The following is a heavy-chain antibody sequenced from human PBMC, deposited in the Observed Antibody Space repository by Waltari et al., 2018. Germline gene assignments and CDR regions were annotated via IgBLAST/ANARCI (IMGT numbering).Heavy chain of an antibody. Sequence: QVQLVQSGAEVKKPGASVKVSCKASGYTFTGHYMHWVRQAPGQGLQWMGWINPNSGVTKYAKKFQAWVTMTRDTSISTVYMELRRLKSDDTAMYYCARSMVRGDPPGFWGQGTLVTVSS. CDR3: ARSMVRGDPPGF. CDR1: GYTFTGHY. CDR2: INPNSGVT. V-gene: IGHV1-2*04. J-gene: IGHJ4*02. D-gene: IGHD3-10*01.